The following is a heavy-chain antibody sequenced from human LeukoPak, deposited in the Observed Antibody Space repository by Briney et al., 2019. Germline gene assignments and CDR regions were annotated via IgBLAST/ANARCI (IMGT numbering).Heavy chain of an antibody. CDR3: ARRERWVFDY. Sequence: SQTLSLTCTVSGGSISNYYWCWIRQPPGKGLEWIGYIYYSGSTNYNPSLKSRVTISVDTSKNQFSLKLSSVTAADTAVYYCARRERWVFDYWGQGTLVTVSS. J-gene: IGHJ4*02. CDR2: IYYSGST. CDR1: GGSISNYY. V-gene: IGHV4-59*08. D-gene: IGHD1-26*01.